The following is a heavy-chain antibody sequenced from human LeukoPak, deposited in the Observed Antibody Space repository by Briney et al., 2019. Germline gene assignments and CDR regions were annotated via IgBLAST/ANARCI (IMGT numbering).Heavy chain of an antibody. CDR2: IIPIFGTA. CDR1: GGTFSSYA. CDR3: ATEKHVDIVATGEAFDI. V-gene: IGHV1-69*06. D-gene: IGHD5-12*01. J-gene: IGHJ3*02. Sequence: ASVKVSCEASGGTFSSYAISWVRQAPGQGLEWMGGIIPIFGTANYAQKFQGRVTITADTSTDTAFMELSSLRSEDTAVYYCATEKHVDIVATGEAFDIWGQGTMVTVSS.